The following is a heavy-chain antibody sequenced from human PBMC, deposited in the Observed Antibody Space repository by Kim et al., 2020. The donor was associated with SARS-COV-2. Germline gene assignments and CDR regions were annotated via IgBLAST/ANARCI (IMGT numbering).Heavy chain of an antibody. CDR1: GGSFSHYY. J-gene: IGHJ5*02. CDR2: INHSGGT. CDR3: LRGRRCSGGSCLNWFNP. Sequence: SETLSLTCAVSGGSFSHYYWTWIRQPPGKGLEWIGEINHSGGTNYSPSLRSRLTISLDTPKNNFSLMLTSVPAADTAVYYCLRGRRCSGGSCLNWFNP. V-gene: IGHV4-34*01. D-gene: IGHD2-15*01.